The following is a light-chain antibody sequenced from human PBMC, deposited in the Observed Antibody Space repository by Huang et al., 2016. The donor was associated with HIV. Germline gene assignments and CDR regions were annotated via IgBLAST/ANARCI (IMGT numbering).Light chain of an antibody. V-gene: IGKV3-11*01. Sequence: EIVLTQSPASLALSPGERATLSCRASQSVRNYLAWYQQKPGQAPRLLILEASNRATDIPARFSGSGSGTDFTLTISSLEPEDFAVYYCQQRYNWPLTFGGGTKVEIK. CDR1: QSVRNY. CDR3: QQRYNWPLT. J-gene: IGKJ4*01. CDR2: EAS.